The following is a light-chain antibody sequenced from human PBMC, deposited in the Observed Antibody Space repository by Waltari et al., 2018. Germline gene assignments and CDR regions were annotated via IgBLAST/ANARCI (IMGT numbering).Light chain of an antibody. CDR2: SAN. CDR3: LQYSSVPFT. J-gene: IGKJ3*01. CDR1: EGVSRY. V-gene: IGKV1-17*01. Sequence: DIQLTQSPSSLSASVGDRVTITCRATEGVSRYLKWYQQKPGKAPKLLIFSANRLESGVPSRFSGSGSGTEFTLIISSLQSEDFATYYCLQYSSVPFTFGPGTKLDI.